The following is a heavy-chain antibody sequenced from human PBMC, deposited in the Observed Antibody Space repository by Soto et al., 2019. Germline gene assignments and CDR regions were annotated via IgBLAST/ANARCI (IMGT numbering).Heavy chain of an antibody. V-gene: IGHV1-69*06. J-gene: IGHJ6*02. CDR3: ARDGKDIVVVPAAIGYYYYGMDV. D-gene: IGHD2-2*02. CDR1: GGTFSSYA. Sequence: QVQLVQSGAEVKKPGSSVKVSCKASGGTFSSYAISWVRQAPGQGLEWMGGIIPIFGTANYAQKFQGRVTITADKSTSTDYMELSSLRSEDTAVYYCARDGKDIVVVPAAIGYYYYGMDVWGQGTTVTVSS. CDR2: IIPIFGTA.